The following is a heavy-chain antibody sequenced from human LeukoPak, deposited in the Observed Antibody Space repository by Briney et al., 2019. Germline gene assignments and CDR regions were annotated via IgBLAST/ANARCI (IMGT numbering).Heavy chain of an antibody. CDR2: IDPYSGNT. V-gene: IGHV1-2*02. Sequence: GASVKVSCKASGYTFTSYAITWVRQAPGQGLEWMGWIDPYSGNTNYAQKFQGRVTMTRDTSISTAYMELSKLRSDDTPVYYCARDLLSIVGATTGFDPWGQGTLVTVSS. CDR3: ARDLLSIVGATTGFDP. D-gene: IGHD1-26*01. CDR1: GYTFTSYA. J-gene: IGHJ5*02.